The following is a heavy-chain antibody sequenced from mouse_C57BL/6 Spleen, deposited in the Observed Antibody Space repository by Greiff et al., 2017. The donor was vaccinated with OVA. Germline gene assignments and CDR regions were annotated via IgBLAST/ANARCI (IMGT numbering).Heavy chain of an antibody. CDR1: GYPFTSYW. D-gene: IGHD1-1*01. J-gene: IGHJ2*01. CDR2: IYPGSGST. V-gene: IGHV1-55*01. CDR3: ARSYGSFFDY. Sequence: QVQLKQPGAELVKPGASVQMSCKASGYPFTSYWITWVKQRPGQGLEWIGDIYPGSGSTNYNEKFKSKATLTVDTSSSTAYMQLSSLTSEDSAVYYCARSYGSFFDYWGQGTTLTVSS.